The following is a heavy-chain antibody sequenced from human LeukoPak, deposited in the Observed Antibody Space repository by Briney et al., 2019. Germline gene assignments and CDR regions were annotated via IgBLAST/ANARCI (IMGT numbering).Heavy chain of an antibody. CDR3: VKEANGFDM. Sequence: GGSLRLSCAASGFTFSSHPMNWVRQAPGKGLEWVAVIADDGRFTHYADSVKGRFTISRDNSKSTLEMQMNSLRAEDTALYYCVKEANGFDMWGLGTMVTVSS. CDR1: GFTFSSHP. V-gene: IGHV3-30*04. CDR2: IADDGRFT. J-gene: IGHJ3*02. D-gene: IGHD2-8*01.